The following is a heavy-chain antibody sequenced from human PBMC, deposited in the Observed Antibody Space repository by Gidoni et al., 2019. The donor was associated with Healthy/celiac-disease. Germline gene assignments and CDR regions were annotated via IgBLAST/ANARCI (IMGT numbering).Heavy chain of an antibody. CDR2: IYYSGST. D-gene: IGHD4-17*01. V-gene: IGHV4-39*01. CDR3: ARPSTEDYFDY. J-gene: IGHJ4*02. CDR1: GGSISSSSYY. Sequence: QLQLQESGPGLVKPSETLSLTCTVPGGSISSSSYYWGWIRQPPGKGLEWIGSIYYSGSTYYNPSLKSRVTISVDTSKNQFSLKLSSVTAADTAVYYCARPSTEDYFDYWGQGTLVTVSS.